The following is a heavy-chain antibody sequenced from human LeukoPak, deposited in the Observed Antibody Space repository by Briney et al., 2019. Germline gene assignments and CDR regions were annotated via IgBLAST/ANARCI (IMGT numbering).Heavy chain of an antibody. Sequence: GGSLRLSCAASGFTFSSYAMHWVRQAPGKGLEWVAVISYDGSNKYYADSVKGRFTISRDNSKNTLYLQMNSLRAEDTAVYYCASGDSVSSSWDFDHWGQGTLVTVSS. CDR1: GFTFSSYA. V-gene: IGHV3-30*04. CDR3: ASGDSVSSSWDFDH. CDR2: ISYDGSNK. J-gene: IGHJ4*02. D-gene: IGHD6-13*01.